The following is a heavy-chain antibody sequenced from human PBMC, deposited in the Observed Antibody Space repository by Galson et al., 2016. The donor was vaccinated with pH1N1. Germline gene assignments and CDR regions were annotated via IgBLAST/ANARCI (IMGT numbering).Heavy chain of an antibody. CDR2: ISGRGGNT. V-gene: IGHV3-23*01. Sequence: SLRLSCATSGFTLKNYVMSWVRQAPGKGLEWVSVISGRGGNTYYADSVKGRFTISRDNFKNTLYLEMNKLKDDDTAVYYCAKDRSREFLHFPFDAFDVWGQGTMVSVSA. J-gene: IGHJ3*01. CDR1: GFTLKNYV. CDR3: AKDRSREFLHFPFDAFDV. D-gene: IGHD3-10*01.